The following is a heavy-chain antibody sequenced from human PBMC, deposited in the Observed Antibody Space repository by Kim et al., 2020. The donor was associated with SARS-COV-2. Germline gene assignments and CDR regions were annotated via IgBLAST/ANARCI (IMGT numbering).Heavy chain of an antibody. V-gene: IGHV1-18*01. CDR3: ARVEGLRFLEWTENF. D-gene: IGHD3-3*01. CDR2: ITTYTGHT. J-gene: IGHJ4*02. Sequence: SWVRQAPGQGLEWMGWITTYTGHTQYAQSLQGRVDMTADISTNTAYMELTNLTYGDTAVYFCARVEGLRFLEWTENFWGQGTLITVSS.